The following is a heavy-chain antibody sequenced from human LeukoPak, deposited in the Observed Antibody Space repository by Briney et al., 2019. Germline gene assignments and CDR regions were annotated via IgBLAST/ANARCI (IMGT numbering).Heavy chain of an antibody. V-gene: IGHV1-2*02. CDR1: GYTFTGYY. CDR2: INPNSGGT. D-gene: IGHD2-2*01. J-gene: IGHJ4*02. Sequence: ASVKVSCKASGYTFTGYYMHWVRQAPGQGLGWMGWINPNSGGTNYAQKFQGRVTMTRDTSISTAYMELSSLRSDDTAVYYCARVPVVVVPAATYFDYWGQGTLVTVSS. CDR3: ARVPVVVVPAATYFDY.